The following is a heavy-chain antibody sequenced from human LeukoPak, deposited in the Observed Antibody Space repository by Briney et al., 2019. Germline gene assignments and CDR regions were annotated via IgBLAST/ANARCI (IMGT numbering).Heavy chain of an antibody. CDR1: GFTFSESW. Sequence: GGSLRLSCVASGFTFSESWMTWVRQAPGKGLEWVSVIYSGGSTYYADSVKGRFTISRDNSKNTLYLQMNSLRAEDTAVYYCARVRPYYYDSSGYLDAFDIWGQGTMVTVSS. J-gene: IGHJ3*02. D-gene: IGHD3-22*01. V-gene: IGHV3-53*01. CDR3: ARVRPYYYDSSGYLDAFDI. CDR2: IYSGGST.